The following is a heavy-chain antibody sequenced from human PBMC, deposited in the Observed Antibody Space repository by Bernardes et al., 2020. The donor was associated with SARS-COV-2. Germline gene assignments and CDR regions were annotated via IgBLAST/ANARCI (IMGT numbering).Heavy chain of an antibody. V-gene: IGHV4-39*02. CDR1: GDSISSSRYY. J-gene: IGHJ4*02. D-gene: IGHD3-22*01. CDR3: ARVKAYYDSSGYYYPFDY. Sequence: SDTLSLTCSVSGDSISSSRYYWGWIRQPPGKGLEWIGNIYYSGYTYYNPSLRSRVTLSVDTSKNQFSLNLASVTAADTAVYYCARVKAYYDSSGYYYPFDYWGQGTLVTVSS. CDR2: IYYSGYT.